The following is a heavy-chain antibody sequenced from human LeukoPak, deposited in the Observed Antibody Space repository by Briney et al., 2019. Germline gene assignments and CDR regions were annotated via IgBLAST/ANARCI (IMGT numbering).Heavy chain of an antibody. Sequence: PSETLSLTCTVSGGSISSGDYYWSWIRQPPGKGLEWIGYIYYSGSTYYNPSLKSRVTISVDTSKNQFSLKLSSVTAADTAVYYCAREPGYGDPTDYWGQGTLVTVSS. D-gene: IGHD4-17*01. CDR2: IYYSGST. CDR1: GGSISSGDYY. V-gene: IGHV4-30-4*01. J-gene: IGHJ4*02. CDR3: AREPGYGDPTDY.